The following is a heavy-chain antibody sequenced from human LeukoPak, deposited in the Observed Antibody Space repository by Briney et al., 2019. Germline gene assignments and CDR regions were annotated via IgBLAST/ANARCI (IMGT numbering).Heavy chain of an antibody. CDR3: VRVVYTNYGIDY. D-gene: IGHD4-11*01. CDR1: GSTFSSYG. Sequence: GGPLRLSCAVLGSTFSSYGMHGVRQAPGKGREWVAFLCSDGSNTFYAHSVTAPFTISRDTSKNTLDLQMNSLRAEDTAVYYCVRVVYTNYGIDYWGQGTLVTVSS. J-gene: IGHJ4*02. CDR2: LCSDGSNT. V-gene: IGHV3-33*01.